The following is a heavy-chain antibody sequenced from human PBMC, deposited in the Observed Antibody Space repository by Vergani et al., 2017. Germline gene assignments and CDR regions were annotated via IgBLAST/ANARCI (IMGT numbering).Heavy chain of an antibody. J-gene: IGHJ4*02. D-gene: IGHD3-22*01. Sequence: QVSLVESGGGVVQPGRSLTLTCSASRFGLKNFAMHWVRQAPGKGLEWVATISKDGTHDYYVPSVRGRFAASRDNFTNTMYLQMDRLTTDDTTVYFCAGYGTDIFVNSNDYSHVFYYWGQGIMVTVSS. V-gene: IGHV3-30*03. CDR2: ISKDGTHD. CDR3: AGYGTDIFVNSNDYSHVFYY. CDR1: RFGLKNFA.